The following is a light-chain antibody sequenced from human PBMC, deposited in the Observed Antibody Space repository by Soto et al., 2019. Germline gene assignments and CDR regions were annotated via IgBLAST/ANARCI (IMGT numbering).Light chain of an antibody. CDR3: QQRNNWPPVT. V-gene: IGKV3-11*01. CDR1: QSVSSR. Sequence: EIVLTQSPGTLSLSPGERATLSCRASQSVSSRLAWYQQKPGQAPRLLISGASSRATGIPDRFTGSGSGTDFTLTISSLEPEDFAVYYCQQRNNWPPVTFGGGTKVDIK. CDR2: GAS. J-gene: IGKJ4*01.